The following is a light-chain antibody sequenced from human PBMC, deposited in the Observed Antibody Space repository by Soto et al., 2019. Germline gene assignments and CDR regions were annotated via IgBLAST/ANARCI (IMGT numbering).Light chain of an antibody. V-gene: IGLV2-8*01. CDR2: DVS. J-gene: IGLJ2*01. CDR1: STDIGGHDY. CDR3: SSYAGNMNLV. Sequence: QSALTQPPSASGSPGQSVTISCTGSSTDIGGHDYVSWYQQFPGKAPKLIIFDVSMRPSGVPDRFSGSKSVNTASLTISGLQAEDEADYYCSSYAGNMNLVFGGGTKLTVL.